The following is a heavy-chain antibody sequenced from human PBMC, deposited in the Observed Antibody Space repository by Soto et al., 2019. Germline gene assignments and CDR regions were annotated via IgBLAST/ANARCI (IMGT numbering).Heavy chain of an antibody. D-gene: IGHD2-2*01. CDR1: GFTFSGCE. V-gene: IGHV3-48*03. CDR2: FSSSGCAS. CDR3: ARDKWEIVVLSPAPKRLVDY. J-gene: IGHJ4*02. Sequence: HPGGSLRLSCAASGFTFSGCEMSWVRQAPGRXLEWLSYFSSSGCASCYADFIKGRFRMSRDNARNSVYLQMNSLRAEDTALYYCARDKWEIVVLSPAPKRLVDYWGQGTLVTVYS.